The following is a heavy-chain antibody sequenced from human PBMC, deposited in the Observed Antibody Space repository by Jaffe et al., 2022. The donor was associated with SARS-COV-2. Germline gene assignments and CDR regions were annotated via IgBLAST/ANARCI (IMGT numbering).Heavy chain of an antibody. CDR3: AIIAAAGPFDY. J-gene: IGHJ4*02. CDR2: ISYDGSNK. CDR1: GFTFSSYG. Sequence: QVQLVESGGGVVQPGRSLRLSCAASGFTFSSYGMHWVRQAPGKGLEWVAVISYDGSNKYYADSVKGRFTISRDNSKNTLYLQMNSLRAEDTAVYYCAIIAAAGPFDYWGQGTLVTVSS. V-gene: IGHV3-30*03. D-gene: IGHD6-13*01.